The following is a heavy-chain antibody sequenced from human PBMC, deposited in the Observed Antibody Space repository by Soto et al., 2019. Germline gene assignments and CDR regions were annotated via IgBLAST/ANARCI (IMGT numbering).Heavy chain of an antibody. CDR3: ARDSRGGAARRPTFYY. V-gene: IGHV3-48*03. Sequence: EVQLAESGGGLAQPGGSLRLSCVGSRFTFSSFEMNWVRQTPGKGLEWLSYIGRSGETIYYADSVKGRFTISRDNAKSSLFLQMNGLRDEDTGIYYCARDSRGGAARRPTFYYWGRGTLVTVSS. CDR1: RFTFSSFE. CDR2: IGRSGETI. J-gene: IGHJ4*02. D-gene: IGHD6-6*01.